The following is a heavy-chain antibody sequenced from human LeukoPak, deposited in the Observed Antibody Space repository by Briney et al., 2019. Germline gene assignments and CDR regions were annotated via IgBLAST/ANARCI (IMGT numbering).Heavy chain of an antibody. CDR1: GYTFTSYA. J-gene: IGHJ3*02. CDR2: INTNTGNP. V-gene: IGHV7-4-1*02. CDR3: AKQLTRVADHDAFDI. D-gene: IGHD4-23*01. Sequence: GASVKVSCKASGYTFTSYAMNWVRQAPGQGLEWMGWINTNTGNPTYAQGFTGRFVFSLDTSVSTAYLQISSLKAEDTAVYYCAKQLTRVADHDAFDIWGQGTMVTVSS.